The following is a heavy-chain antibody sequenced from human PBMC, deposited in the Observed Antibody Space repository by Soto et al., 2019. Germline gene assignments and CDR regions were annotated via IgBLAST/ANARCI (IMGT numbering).Heavy chain of an antibody. V-gene: IGHV1-8*01. CDR1: GFTFSTND. D-gene: IGHD3-10*01. CDR2: MNANVDAT. CDR3: AREVVDGSSLWLDP. J-gene: IGHJ5*02. Sequence: QVQLVQSGAEVKKPGASVKVSCKASGFTFSTNDINWVRQAPGQGLQWMGWMNANVDATDSPQEFKGRVTMIWNASISTAYMQLSNLKSDDTAVYYCAREVVDGSSLWLDPWGQGTLVTVSS.